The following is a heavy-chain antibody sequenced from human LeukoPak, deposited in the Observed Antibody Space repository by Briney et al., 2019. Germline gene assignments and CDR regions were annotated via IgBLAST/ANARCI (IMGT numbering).Heavy chain of an antibody. CDR1: GFTFNSYD. CDR2: IDVDGGT. D-gene: IGHD5-18*01. V-gene: IGHV3-13*04. CDR3: ARGGYSLISKFDY. J-gene: IGHJ4*02. Sequence: GGSLRLSCAASGFTFNSYDMHWVRQGTGKGLEWVSGIDVDGGTYYPDSVKGRFTISRDNSKNTLYLQMNSLRPEDTAIYYCARGGYSLISKFDYRGQGTLVTVSS.